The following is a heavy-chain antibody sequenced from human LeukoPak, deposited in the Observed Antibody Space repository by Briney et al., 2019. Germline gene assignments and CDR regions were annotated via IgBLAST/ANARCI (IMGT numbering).Heavy chain of an antibody. D-gene: IGHD6-19*01. CDR1: GGSFSGYY. CDR3: AKGPKYSSGQYNWFDP. Sequence: PSETLSLTRAVYGGSFSGYYWSWIRQPPGKGLEWIGEINHSGSTNYNPSLKSRVTISVDTSKNQFSLKLSSVTAEDTAVYYCAKGPKYSSGQYNWFDPWGQGTLVTVSS. V-gene: IGHV4-34*01. CDR2: INHSGST. J-gene: IGHJ5*02.